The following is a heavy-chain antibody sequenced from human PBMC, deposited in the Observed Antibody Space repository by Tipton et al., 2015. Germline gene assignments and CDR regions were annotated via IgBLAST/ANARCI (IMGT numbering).Heavy chain of an antibody. CDR1: GYSIGSGYY. V-gene: IGHV4-38-2*01. CDR3: ARASIIQGYYHDSSRYYLFNS. D-gene: IGHD3-22*01. CDR2: IYYTGST. J-gene: IGHJ1*01. Sequence: TLSLTCDVSGYSIGSGYYWGWIRQPPGKGLEWIGTIYYTGSTSYNPSLKSRVTISVDTSKNQFSLKLSSVTAADTAVYYCARASIIQGYYHDSSRYYLFNSWGQGTLVTVSS.